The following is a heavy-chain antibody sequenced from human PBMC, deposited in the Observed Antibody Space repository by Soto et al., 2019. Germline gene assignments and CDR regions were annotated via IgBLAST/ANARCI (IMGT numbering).Heavy chain of an antibody. CDR3: ARERTVTTDFDY. D-gene: IGHD4-17*01. Sequence: ASVKVSCKASGYTFTGYYMHWVRQAPGQGLEWMGWINPNSGGTNYAQKFQGRVTMTRDTSISTAYMELSRLRSDDTAVYYCARERTVTTDFDYWGQETLVTVSS. CDR2: INPNSGGT. CDR1: GYTFTGYY. V-gene: IGHV1-2*02. J-gene: IGHJ4*02.